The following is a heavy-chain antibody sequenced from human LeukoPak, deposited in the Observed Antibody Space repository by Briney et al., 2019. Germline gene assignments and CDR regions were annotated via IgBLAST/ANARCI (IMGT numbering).Heavy chain of an antibody. CDR3: AKAPDSSGFPSYFDS. CDR2: LSDSAVSS. V-gene: IGHV3-23*01. Sequence: GGSLRLSCAVSGFTFSTFAMNWVRHAPGKGLEWVSSLSDSAVSSYYADSVKGRFTISRDNYKNTLYLQMNSLRAEDTATYYCAKAPDSSGFPSYFDSWGQGTLVAVSS. CDR1: GFTFSTFA. J-gene: IGHJ4*02. D-gene: IGHD3-22*01.